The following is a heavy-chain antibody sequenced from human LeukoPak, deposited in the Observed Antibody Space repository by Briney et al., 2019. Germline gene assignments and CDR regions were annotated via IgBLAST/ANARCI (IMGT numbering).Heavy chain of an antibody. D-gene: IGHD2-15*01. CDR1: GFNFEDYA. Sequence: GGSLRLSCAASGFNFEDYAMYWVRQAPGKGLEWVSGISWNSDTMDYANSVKGRFTISRDNGKNSLYLQMNSLRTEDTAFYYCAAHAGFCTGGSCRFYLESWGQGTLVTVSS. V-gene: IGHV3-9*01. J-gene: IGHJ4*02. CDR2: ISWNSDTM. CDR3: AAHAGFCTGGSCRFYLES.